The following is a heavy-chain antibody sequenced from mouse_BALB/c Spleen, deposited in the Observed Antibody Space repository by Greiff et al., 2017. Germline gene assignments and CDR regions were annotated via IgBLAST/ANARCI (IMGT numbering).Heavy chain of an antibody. Sequence: QVQLKESGPGLVQPSQSLSITCTVSGFSLTSYGVHWVRQSPGKGLEWLGVIWSGGSTDYNAAFISRLSISKDNSKSQVFFKMHSLQADDTAIYYCARNLGITTAPPFAYWGQGTLVTVSA. CDR1: GFSLTSYG. CDR3: ARNLGITTAPPFAY. V-gene: IGHV2-4-1*01. D-gene: IGHD1-2*01. CDR2: IWSGGST. J-gene: IGHJ3*01.